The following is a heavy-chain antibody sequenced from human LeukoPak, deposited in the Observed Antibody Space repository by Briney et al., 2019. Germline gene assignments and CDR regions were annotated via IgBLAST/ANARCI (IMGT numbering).Heavy chain of an antibody. CDR1: GFTFSGYW. V-gene: IGHV3-74*01. CDR2: IKYDGSTT. J-gene: IGHJ4*02. Sequence: GGSLRLSCAGSGFTFSGYWMYWVRQAPGKGLVWVARIKYDGSTTNYADSVKGRFAISRDNAKNTLYLQMNSLRAEDTAVYYCARRDYFDGWGQGTLVTVPS. CDR3: ARRDYFDG.